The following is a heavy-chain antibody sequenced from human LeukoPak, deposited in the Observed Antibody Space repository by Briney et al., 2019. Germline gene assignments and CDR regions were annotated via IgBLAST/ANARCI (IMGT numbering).Heavy chain of an antibody. CDR3: ARDLNWETY. J-gene: IGHJ4*02. CDR2: IKTDGTQT. Sequence: PGGSLRLSCVASGFTFSSYWMTWVRQAPGKGLEWVANIKTDGTQTYYVDSVKGRFTISRDNAKNSLYLQMNSPRAEDTAVYYCARDLNWETYWGQGTLVTVSS. V-gene: IGHV3-7*01. D-gene: IGHD7-27*01. CDR1: GFTFSSYW.